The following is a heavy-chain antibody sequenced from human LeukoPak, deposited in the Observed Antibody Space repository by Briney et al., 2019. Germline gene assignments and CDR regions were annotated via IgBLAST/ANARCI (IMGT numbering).Heavy chain of an antibody. D-gene: IGHD4-17*01. CDR3: ARDRDYPYNWFDP. CDR1: GGSISSYY. V-gene: IGHV4-59*01. CDR2: IYYSGST. J-gene: IGHJ5*02. Sequence: PSETLSLTCTVSGGSISSYYWSWIRQPAGKGLEWIGYIYYSGSTNYNPSLKSRVTISVDTSKNQFSLKLSSVTAADTAVYYCARDRDYPYNWFDPWGQGTLVTVSS.